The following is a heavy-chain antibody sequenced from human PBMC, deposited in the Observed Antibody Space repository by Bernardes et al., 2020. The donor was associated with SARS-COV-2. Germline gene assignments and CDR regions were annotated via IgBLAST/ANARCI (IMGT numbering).Heavy chain of an antibody. CDR3: ARDSGVPGADEIGDHYYYGIDV. Sequence: GGSLRLSCAASGFIFRDYGLHWVRQAPGKGLEWVAVIWYHGKNTNYAKSVNGRFTISRDNSKNTLYLQMNSLRAEDTAVYYCARDSGVPGADEIGDHYYYGIDVWGKGTTVSVSS. J-gene: IGHJ6*04. D-gene: IGHD2-2*01. CDR2: IWYHGKNT. CDR1: GFIFRDYG. V-gene: IGHV3-33*01.